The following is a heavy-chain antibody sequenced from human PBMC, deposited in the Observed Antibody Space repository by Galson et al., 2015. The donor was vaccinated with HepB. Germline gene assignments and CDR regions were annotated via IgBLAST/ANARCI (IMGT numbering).Heavy chain of an antibody. CDR1: GFTVSSNY. V-gene: IGHV3-53*01. CDR2: IYSGGST. Sequence: SLRLSCAASGFTVSSNYMSWVRQAPGKGLEWVSVIYSGGSTYYADSVKGRFTISRDNSKNTLYLQMNSLRGEDTAVYYCARLNTRGGGAFDIWGQGTMVTVSS. CDR3: ARLNTRGGGAFDI. D-gene: IGHD3-10*01. J-gene: IGHJ3*02.